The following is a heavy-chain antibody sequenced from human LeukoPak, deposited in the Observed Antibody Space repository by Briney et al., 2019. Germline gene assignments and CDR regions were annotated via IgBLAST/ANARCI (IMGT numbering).Heavy chain of an antibody. CDR3: ARQGSSSKYNWFDP. Sequence: NPGESLQISCQGSGSSFNTYWIGWVRQVPGKGLEWMGIIYPGDSDTRYSPSFQGQVTISADKSISTAYLQWSSLKASDTAMYYCARQGSSSKYNWFDPWGQGTLVTVSS. CDR2: IYPGDSDT. V-gene: IGHV5-51*01. CDR1: GSSFNTYW. D-gene: IGHD6-13*01. J-gene: IGHJ5*02.